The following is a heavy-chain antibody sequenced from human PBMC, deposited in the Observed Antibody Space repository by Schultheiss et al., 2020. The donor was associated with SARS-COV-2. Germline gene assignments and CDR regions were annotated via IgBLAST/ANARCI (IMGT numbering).Heavy chain of an antibody. CDR3: ASWGSGSYYSYFDY. J-gene: IGHJ4*02. CDR2: IYWDDDK. Sequence: SGPTLVKPTQTLTLTCTVSGFSLSTFGLCVSWIRQPPGKALEWLALIYWDDDKRYSPSLKSRLTITKDTSKNQVVLTMTNMDPVDTATYYCASWGSGSYYSYFDYWGQGTLVTVAS. V-gene: IGHV2-5*08. D-gene: IGHD1-26*01. CDR1: GFSLSTFGLC.